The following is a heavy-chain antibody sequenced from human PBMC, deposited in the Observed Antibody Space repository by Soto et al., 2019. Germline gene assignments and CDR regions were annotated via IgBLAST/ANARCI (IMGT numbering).Heavy chain of an antibody. V-gene: IGHV3-23*01. Sequence: DVQLLESGGGLVQPGGSLRLSCPASGFSFSSYAMVWVRQAPGKGLEWVAVISARGGSTYFADSVKGRFTLSRDNSKNVLSLDMNSLRAEDTAIYFCAKGSIEYSASVANWGQGTLVVVSS. J-gene: IGHJ4*02. D-gene: IGHD5-12*01. CDR3: AKGSIEYSASVAN. CDR2: ISARGGST. CDR1: GFSFSSYA.